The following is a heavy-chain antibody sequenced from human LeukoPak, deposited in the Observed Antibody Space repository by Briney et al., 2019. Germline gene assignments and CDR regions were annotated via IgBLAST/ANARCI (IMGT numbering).Heavy chain of an antibody. Sequence: GGSLRLSCAASGFNFNNYWMSWLRQAPGKGLVCVSRINSDGSSTSYADSVKGRFTISRDNAKNTLYLQMNNLRAEDTAVYYCARGRYYFEYWGQGTLVTVSS. CDR3: ARGRYYFEY. V-gene: IGHV3-74*01. CDR1: GFNFNNYW. D-gene: IGHD4-17*01. J-gene: IGHJ4*02. CDR2: INSDGSST.